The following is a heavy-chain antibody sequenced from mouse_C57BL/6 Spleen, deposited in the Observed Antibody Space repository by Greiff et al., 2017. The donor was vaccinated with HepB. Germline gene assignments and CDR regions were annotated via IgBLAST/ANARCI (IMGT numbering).Heavy chain of an antibody. Sequence: QVQLQQPGTELVKPGASVKLSCKASGYTFTSYWMHWVKQRPGQGLEWIGNINPSNGGTNYNEKFKGKATLTVAKSSSTAYMQLSSLTSEDSAVCYWARGGVANWYFDVWGTGTTVTVSS. CDR1: GYTFTSYW. J-gene: IGHJ1*03. D-gene: IGHD1-1*02. CDR3: ARGGVANWYFDV. CDR2: INPSNGGT. V-gene: IGHV1-53*01.